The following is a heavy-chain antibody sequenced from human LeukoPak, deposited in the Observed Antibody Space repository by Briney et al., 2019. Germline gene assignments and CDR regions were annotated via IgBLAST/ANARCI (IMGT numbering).Heavy chain of an antibody. Sequence: GGSLRLSCAASGFTFSSYWMSWVRQAAGKGLEWVANIKQDGREKYHVDSVKGRFTISRDNAKNSLYLQMNSLRAEDTAVYYCARSGGIAAAGTMYWGQGTLFTVSS. CDR3: ARSGGIAAAGTMY. J-gene: IGHJ4*02. V-gene: IGHV3-7*01. D-gene: IGHD6-13*01. CDR2: IKQDGREK. CDR1: GFTFSSYW.